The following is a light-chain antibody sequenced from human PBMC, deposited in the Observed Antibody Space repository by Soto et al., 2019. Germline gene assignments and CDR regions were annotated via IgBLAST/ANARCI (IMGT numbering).Light chain of an antibody. V-gene: IGKV1-5*03. Sequence: DIQMTQSPSTLSASVGDRVTITCRASQSISSWLAWYQQKPGKAPKLLIYKASNLESRVPSRFSGSQSGTEFTLTISSLQPDDFATYFCQQYNDYSPRTFGQGTKVEIK. J-gene: IGKJ1*01. CDR2: KAS. CDR1: QSISSW. CDR3: QQYNDYSPRT.